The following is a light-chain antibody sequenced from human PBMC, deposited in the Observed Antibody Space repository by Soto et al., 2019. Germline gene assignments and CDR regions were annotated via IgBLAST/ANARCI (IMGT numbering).Light chain of an antibody. CDR2: EVV. CDR3: KSYAGSNTYV. V-gene: IGLV2-8*01. J-gene: IGLJ1*01. Sequence: QSALTQPPSESGSPGQSVTISCTGTKNDIGVYDFVSWYQHHPGKAPRLIIYEVVQRPSGVPDRFSGSKSGNTASLTVSGLQAADEGDYFCKSYAGSNTYVFGSGTKVTVL. CDR1: KNDIGVYDF.